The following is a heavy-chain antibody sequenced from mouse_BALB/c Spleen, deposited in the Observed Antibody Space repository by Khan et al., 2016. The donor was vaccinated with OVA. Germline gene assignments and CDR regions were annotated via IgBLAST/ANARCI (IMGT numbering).Heavy chain of an antibody. Sequence: QVQLKESGPELVKPGASVKMSCKASGYTFTDYVMNWVKQRTGQGLEWIGQIYPGSDSTYYNEKFKGKATLNADRSTSTAYMKLSSLTSEDSAVYFCARAGWDVFAYGGQGTLVTVSA. D-gene: IGHD4-1*01. J-gene: IGHJ3*01. CDR1: GYTFTDYV. CDR2: IYPGSDST. CDR3: ARAGWDVFAY. V-gene: IGHV1-77*01.